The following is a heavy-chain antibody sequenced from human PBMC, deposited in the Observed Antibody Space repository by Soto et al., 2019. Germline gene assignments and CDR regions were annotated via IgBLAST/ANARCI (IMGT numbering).Heavy chain of an antibody. D-gene: IGHD1-26*01. CDR3: ASGRYGDY. CDR1: GYDFTTYG. J-gene: IGHJ4*02. CDR2: ISAHNGNT. Sequence: QVHLVQSGAEVKKPGASVKVSCKGSGYDFTTYGITWVRQAPGQGLEWMAWISAHNGNTDYAQKLQGRVTVTRDTSTSTAYMALTSLRSDDTAVYYCASGRYGDYWGQGALVTVSS. V-gene: IGHV1-18*01.